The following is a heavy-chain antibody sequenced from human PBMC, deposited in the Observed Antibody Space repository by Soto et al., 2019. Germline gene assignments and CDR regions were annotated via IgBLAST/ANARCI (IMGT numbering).Heavy chain of an antibody. D-gene: IGHD2-2*02. CDR3: ARHYCSSTSCDNDQLGYYFDY. Sequence: QVQLVESGGGLVKPGGSLRLSCAASGFTFSDYYMSWIRQAPGKGLEWVSYISSSSSYTNYADSVKGRSTISRDNAKNSLYLQMNSLRAEDTAVYYCARHYCSSTSCDNDQLGYYFDYWGQGTLVTVSS. J-gene: IGHJ4*02. CDR2: ISSSSSYT. V-gene: IGHV3-11*06. CDR1: GFTFSDYY.